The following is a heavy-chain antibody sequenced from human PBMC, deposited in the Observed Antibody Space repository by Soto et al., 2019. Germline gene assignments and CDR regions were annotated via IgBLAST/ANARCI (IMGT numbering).Heavy chain of an antibody. CDR1: GGAFSSHG. CDR2: IIPIFGTP. CDR3: ATLYYHDILPGPTESPIYYYHGMDV. V-gene: IGHV1-69*05. Sequence: GASVKVSCKSSGGAFSSHGISWVRQAPGQGLEWMGGIIPIFGTPTYEQKFKGRVTIITDESTTTAYMELSSLRSEDTAVYYCATLYYHDILPGPTESPIYYYHGMDVWGQGTTVTVSS. J-gene: IGHJ6*02. D-gene: IGHD3-9*01.